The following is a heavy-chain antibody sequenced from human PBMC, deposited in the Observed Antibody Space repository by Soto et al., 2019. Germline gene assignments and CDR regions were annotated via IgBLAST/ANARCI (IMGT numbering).Heavy chain of an antibody. Sequence: GGSLRLSCAAYGFTFSIYWMHWVRQAQGKGLVWVSHINSDGRSTNYADSVKGRFTISRDNAKNTVHLQMNSLRAEDTAVYCCARGGSSALGAFDIWGQGTMVTVSS. V-gene: IGHV3-74*01. CDR3: ARGGSSALGAFDI. D-gene: IGHD6-6*01. J-gene: IGHJ3*02. CDR1: GFTFSIYW. CDR2: INSDGRST.